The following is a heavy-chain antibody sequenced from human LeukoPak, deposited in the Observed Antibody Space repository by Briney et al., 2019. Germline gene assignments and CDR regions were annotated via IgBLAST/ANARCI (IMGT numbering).Heavy chain of an antibody. CDR1: GYTFTGYY. Sequence: AASVKVSCKASGYTFTGYYMHWVRQAPGQGLEWMGWINPNSGGTNYAQKFQGWVTMTRDTSISTAYMELSRLRSDDAAVYYCARGSFVLVSQFGSLGEPPLNYWGQGTLVTVSS. D-gene: IGHD3-10*01. CDR2: INPNSGGT. V-gene: IGHV1-2*04. CDR3: ARGSFVLVSQFGSLGEPPLNY. J-gene: IGHJ4*02.